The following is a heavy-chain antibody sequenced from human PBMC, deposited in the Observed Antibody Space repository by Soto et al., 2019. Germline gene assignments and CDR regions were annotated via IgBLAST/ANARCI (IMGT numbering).Heavy chain of an antibody. CDR1: GYTFTSYT. CDR2: ISANNGNT. J-gene: IGHJ5*02. V-gene: IGHV1-18*01. Sequence: QVRLVHSETEVKKPGASVNVSWKASGYTFTSYTISWVRQAPGQGLEWMGWISANNGNTEFAQKFQDRLTMIADTTTSTAYLELRNLRPDDTAVYYCARSLPWFDPWGQGTLVAVSS. CDR3: ARSLPWFDP.